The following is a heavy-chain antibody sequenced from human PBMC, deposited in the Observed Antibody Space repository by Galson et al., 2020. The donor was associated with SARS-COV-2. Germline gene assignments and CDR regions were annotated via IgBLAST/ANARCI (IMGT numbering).Heavy chain of an antibody. Sequence: SETLSLTCTVSGGSISSNGYYWTWIRQHPGQGLEWIGYIYYSGSAYYSPSLKSRVTISVDTSKNQFSLKLTSVTAADTAVYYCARDSGYMVGATSALDIWGQGTMVTVSS. D-gene: IGHD1-26*01. V-gene: IGHV4-31*03. CDR1: GGSISSNGYY. J-gene: IGHJ3*02. CDR2: IYYSGSA. CDR3: ARDSGYMVGATSALDI.